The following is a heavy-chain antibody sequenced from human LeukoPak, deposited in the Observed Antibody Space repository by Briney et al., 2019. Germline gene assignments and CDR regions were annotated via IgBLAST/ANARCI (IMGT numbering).Heavy chain of an antibody. CDR1: GFIFNSHW. CDR2: IREDGSEK. D-gene: IGHD5-18*01. J-gene: IGHJ4*02. V-gene: IGHV3-7*03. Sequence: GGSLRLSCAASGFIFNSHWMSWVRQAPGKGLESVANIREDGSEKYYVDSVKGRFTISRDNAKNSLLLQMNSLRADDTAVYYCARDSRYSRGVGDFDYWGQGTLVIVSS. CDR3: ARDSRYSRGVGDFDY.